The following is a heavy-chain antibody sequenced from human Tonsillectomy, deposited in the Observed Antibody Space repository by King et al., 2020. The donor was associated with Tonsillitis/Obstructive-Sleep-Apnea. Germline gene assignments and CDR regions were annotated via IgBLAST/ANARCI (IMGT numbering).Heavy chain of an antibody. CDR1: GGSISSYY. CDR2: IYYSGST. V-gene: IGHV4-59*01. J-gene: IGHJ5*02. Sequence: VQLQESGPGLVKPSETLSLTCTVSGGSISSYYWSWIRQPPGKGLEWIGYIYYSGSTNYNPSLKSRVTISVDTSKNQFSLKLSSVTAAETAGYYCARGGEDYGAYYWFDPWGQGTLVTVSS. D-gene: IGHD4-17*01. CDR3: ARGGEDYGAYYWFDP.